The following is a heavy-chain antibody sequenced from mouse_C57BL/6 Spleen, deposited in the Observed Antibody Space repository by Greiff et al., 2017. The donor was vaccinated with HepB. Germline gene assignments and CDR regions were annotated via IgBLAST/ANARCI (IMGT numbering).Heavy chain of an antibody. V-gene: IGHV1-42*01. CDR1: GYSFTGYY. J-gene: IGHJ3*01. Sequence: VQLKQSGPELVKPGASVKISCKASGYSFTGYYMNWVKQSPEKSLEWIGEINPSTGGTTYNQKFKAKATLTVDKSSSTAYMQLKSLTSEDSAVYYCASGTTVEAWFAYWGQGTLVTVSA. D-gene: IGHD1-1*01. CDR2: INPSTGGT. CDR3: ASGTTVEAWFAY.